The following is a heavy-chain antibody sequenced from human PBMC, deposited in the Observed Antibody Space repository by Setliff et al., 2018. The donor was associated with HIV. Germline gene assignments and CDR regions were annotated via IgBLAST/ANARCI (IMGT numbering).Heavy chain of an antibody. D-gene: IGHD4-17*01. CDR3: ARVQMAYAAFDV. J-gene: IGHJ3*01. V-gene: IGHV4-61*01. CDR2: IYFTGSS. CDR1: GGSIPSGIYS. Sequence: LSLTCTVSGGSIPSGIYSWSWIRQPPGRGLEWIGSIYFTGSSDNNPSLKSRVTLSVDTSKHQFSLKLSSVTAADTAVYYCARVQMAYAAFDVWGQGTMVTVSS.